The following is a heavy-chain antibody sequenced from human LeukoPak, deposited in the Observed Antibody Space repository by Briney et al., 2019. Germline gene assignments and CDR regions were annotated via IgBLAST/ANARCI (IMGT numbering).Heavy chain of an antibody. D-gene: IGHD3-22*01. J-gene: IGHJ2*01. Sequence: ASVKVSCKASGGTFSSYAISWVRQAPGQGLEWMGGIIPILGTANYAQKFRGRVTITADESTSTAYMELSSLRSEDTAVYYCARERSYYYDSSVGNHWYFDLWGRGTLVTVSS. CDR1: GGTFSSYA. CDR2: IIPILGTA. V-gene: IGHV1-69*13. CDR3: ARERSYYYDSSVGNHWYFDL.